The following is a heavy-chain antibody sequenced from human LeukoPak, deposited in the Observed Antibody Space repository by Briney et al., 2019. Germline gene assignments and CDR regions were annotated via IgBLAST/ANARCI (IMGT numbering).Heavy chain of an antibody. CDR2: ITSDGNSA. V-gene: IGHV3-74*01. Sequence: RPGGSLRLSCAASGFTFSTYGMHWVRQTPGKGLVWVSRITSDGNSAYYADSVKGRFTISRDNSKNTLYLQMNSLRAEDTAVYYCARDAYDYVWGSYRYFDYWGQGTLVTVSS. CDR1: GFTFSTYG. J-gene: IGHJ4*02. CDR3: ARDAYDYVWGSYRYFDY. D-gene: IGHD3-16*02.